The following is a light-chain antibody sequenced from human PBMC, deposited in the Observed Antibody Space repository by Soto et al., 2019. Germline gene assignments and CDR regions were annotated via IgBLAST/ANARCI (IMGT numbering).Light chain of an antibody. CDR3: TSYAGTDPLGVV. J-gene: IGLJ2*01. CDR2: EVT. CDR1: SGDVGAFDY. Sequence: QSALTQPPSASGSPGQSVTISCTGTSGDVGAFDYVSWYQHHPGRAPRLFIYEVTKRPSGVPGRFSGSKSGNTASLTVSGLQAEDEADYYCTSYAGTDPLGVVFGGGTQLTVL. V-gene: IGLV2-8*01.